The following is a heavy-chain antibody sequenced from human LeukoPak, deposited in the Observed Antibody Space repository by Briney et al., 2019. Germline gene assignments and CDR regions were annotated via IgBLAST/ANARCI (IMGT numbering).Heavy chain of an antibody. CDR2: ISGSGGNT. Sequence: LPGGSLRLSCAASRFTFSSYAMTWVRQAPGKGLEWVSAISGSGGNTYYADSVKGRFTLSRDNSKNTLCLQLTSLRAEDTAVYYCAKGNGGNSGEYFYYGMDVWGQGTTVTVSS. CDR3: AKGNGGNSGEYFYYGMDV. D-gene: IGHD4-23*01. CDR1: RFTFSSYA. J-gene: IGHJ6*02. V-gene: IGHV3-23*01.